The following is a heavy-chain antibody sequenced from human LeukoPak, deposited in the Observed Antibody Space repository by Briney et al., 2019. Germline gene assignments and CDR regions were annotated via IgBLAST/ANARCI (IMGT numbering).Heavy chain of an antibody. Sequence: PGGSLRLSCAASGFTFSDYAMSWVRQAPEKGLERVSTISHVGGTYYADSVRGRFTVSRDDSKNMVYLQMDSLRAEDTAVYYCAKDRGYDDSCDYNGWGQGTLVTVSS. CDR3: AKDRGYDDSCDYNG. CDR1: GFTFSDYA. V-gene: IGHV3-23*01. D-gene: IGHD3-22*01. CDR2: ISHVGGT. J-gene: IGHJ4*02.